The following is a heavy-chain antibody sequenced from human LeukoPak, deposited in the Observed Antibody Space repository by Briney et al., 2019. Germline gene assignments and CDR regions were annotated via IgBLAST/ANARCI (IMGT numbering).Heavy chain of an antibody. V-gene: IGHV4-59*01. J-gene: IGHJ6*02. CDR3: ARVTASGYDFNFYYYGMDV. D-gene: IGHD5-12*01. CDR1: GGSFSGYY. CDR2: IHYSGIT. Sequence: SETLSLTCAVYGGSFSGYYWSWIRQPPGKGLEWIAYIHYSGITNYNPSLKSRVSTSVDTSKSQFSLKLSSVTAADTAVYYCARVTASGYDFNFYYYGMDVWGQGTTVTVSS.